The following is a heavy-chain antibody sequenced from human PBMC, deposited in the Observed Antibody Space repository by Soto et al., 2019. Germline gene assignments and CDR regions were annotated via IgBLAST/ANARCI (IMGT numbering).Heavy chain of an antibody. Sequence: SETLSLTCTVSGGSISSYYWSWIRQPPGKGLEWIGYIYYSGSTYYNPSLKSRTTISVDTSKNQFSLKLSSVTAADTAVYYCARALDYYDSSGREAFDIWGQGTMVTVSS. V-gene: IGHV4-59*08. CDR3: ARALDYYDSSGREAFDI. CDR1: GGSISSYY. J-gene: IGHJ3*02. D-gene: IGHD3-22*01. CDR2: IYYSGST.